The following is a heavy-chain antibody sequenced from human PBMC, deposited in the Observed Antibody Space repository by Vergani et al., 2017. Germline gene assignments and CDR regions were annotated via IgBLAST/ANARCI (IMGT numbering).Heavy chain of an antibody. V-gene: IGHV4-34*01. D-gene: IGHD2-21*01. CDR1: GGSFSGYY. CDR2: INHSGST. Sequence: QVQLQQWGAGLLKPSETLSLTCAVYGGSFSGYYWSWIRQPPGKGLEWIGEINHSGSTNYNPSLKSRATISADTSKDQFSLRLTSMTAADTAVYYCVRDTRRYFVDSIDGGDSDSPPFVPAVWGLGTGVIVSS. CDR3: VRDTRRYFVDSIDGGDSDSPPFVPAV. J-gene: IGHJ3*01.